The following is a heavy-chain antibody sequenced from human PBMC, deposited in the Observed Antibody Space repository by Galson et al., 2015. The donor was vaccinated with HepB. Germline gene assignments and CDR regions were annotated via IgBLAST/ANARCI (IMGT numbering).Heavy chain of an antibody. CDR2: INSDGSST. V-gene: IGHV3-74*01. CDR1: GFTFSSYW. J-gene: IGHJ6*03. D-gene: IGHD3-10*01. CDR3: ARSYGSGLFPPNMDV. Sequence: SLRLSCAASGFTFSSYWMHWVRQAPGKGLVWVSRINSDGSSTSYADSVKGRFTISRDNAKNTLYLQMNSLRAEDTAVYYCARSYGSGLFPPNMDVWCKGTTVTVSS.